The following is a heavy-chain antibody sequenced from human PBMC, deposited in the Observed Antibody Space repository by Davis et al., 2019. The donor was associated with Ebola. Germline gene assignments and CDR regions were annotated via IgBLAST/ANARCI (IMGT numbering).Heavy chain of an antibody. V-gene: IGHV3-11*06. Sequence: AGSLRLSCAASGFTFSDYYMSWIRQAPGKGLEWVSYISSSSSYTNYADSVKGRFTISSDNAKNSLYLQMHSLGAEDTAVYYCASGLRGGYYYYGMDVWGQGTTVTVSS. CDR3: ASGLRGGYYYYGMDV. D-gene: IGHD3-10*01. J-gene: IGHJ6*02. CDR2: ISSSSSYT. CDR1: GFTFSDYY.